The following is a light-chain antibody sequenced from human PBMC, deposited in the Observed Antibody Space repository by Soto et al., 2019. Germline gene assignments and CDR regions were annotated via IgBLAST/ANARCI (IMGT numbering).Light chain of an antibody. CDR1: QSVSSN. CDR3: QQYGSSLPWT. J-gene: IGKJ1*01. CDR2: GAS. Sequence: EIVLSQSPASLSLSPGERATLSCRASQSVSSNLAWYQQKPGQAPRLLIYGASSRATGIPDRFSGSGSGTDFTLTISRLEPEDFAVYYCQQYGSSLPWTFGQGTKVDIK. V-gene: IGKV3-20*01.